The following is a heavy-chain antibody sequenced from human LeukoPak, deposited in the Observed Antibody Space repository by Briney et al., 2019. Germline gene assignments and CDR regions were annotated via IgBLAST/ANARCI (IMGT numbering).Heavy chain of an antibody. D-gene: IGHD1-7*01. CDR1: GGSISSYY. Sequence: KPSETLSLTCTVSGGSISSYYWSWIRQPPGKGLEWIGYIYTSGSTNYNPSLKSRVTISVDTSKNQFSLKLSSVTAADTAVYYCARAKLELALEVWFDPRGQGTLVTVSS. V-gene: IGHV4-4*09. J-gene: IGHJ5*02. CDR3: ARAKLELALEVWFDP. CDR2: IYTSGST.